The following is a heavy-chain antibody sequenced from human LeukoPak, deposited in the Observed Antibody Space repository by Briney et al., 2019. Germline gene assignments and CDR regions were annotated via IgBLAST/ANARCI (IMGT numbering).Heavy chain of an antibody. CDR3: ARAAATQVDY. CDR2: IYYSGST. V-gene: IGHV4-59*01. D-gene: IGHD2-15*01. J-gene: IGHJ4*02. Sequence: SETLSLTCTASGGSISSYYWSWIRQPPGKGLEWIGYIYYSGSTNYNPSLKSRVTISVDTSKNQFSLKLSSVTAADTAVYYCARAAATQVDYWGQGTLVTVSS. CDR1: GGSISSYY.